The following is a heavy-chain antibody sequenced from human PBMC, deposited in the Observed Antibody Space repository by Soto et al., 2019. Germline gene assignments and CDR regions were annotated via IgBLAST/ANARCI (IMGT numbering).Heavy chain of an antibody. CDR3: AKTEYYDSRAVGYH. D-gene: IGHD3-16*01. J-gene: IGHJ5*02. Sequence: SLRLSCTGSGFDFEDYAMHWVRQAPGKGLEWVSAISWNSGSIGYAESVKGRFTISRENVKNTLYLQMNSLSTDDTAFYYCAKTEYYDSRAVGYHWGPGILVTVSS. V-gene: IGHV3-9*01. CDR1: GFDFEDYA. CDR2: ISWNSGSI.